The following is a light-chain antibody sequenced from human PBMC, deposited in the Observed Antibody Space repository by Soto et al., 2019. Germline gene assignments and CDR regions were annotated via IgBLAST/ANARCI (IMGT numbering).Light chain of an antibody. CDR3: QQYGNSPLT. J-gene: IGKJ4*01. CDR1: QSVSSNY. CDR2: GAS. V-gene: IGKV3-20*01. Sequence: EVVLTQSPGTLSLSPGEGATLSCRASQSVSSNYLAWYQQKPGQAPRLLIYGASSRATGIPDRFSGSGSGTDFTLTISRLEPEDFAVYYCQQYGNSPLTFGGGTKVDI.